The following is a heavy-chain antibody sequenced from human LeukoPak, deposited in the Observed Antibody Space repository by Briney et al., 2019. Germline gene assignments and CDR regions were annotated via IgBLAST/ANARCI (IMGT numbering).Heavy chain of an antibody. CDR1: GYTFTSYG. Sequence: GASVKVSCKASGYTFTSYGISWVRQAPGQGLEWMGWISAYNGNTNYAQKLQGRVTMTTDTSTSTAYMELRSLRSDDTAVYYCARDGYYDILTGLVKFDYWGQGTLVTVSS. CDR2: ISAYNGNT. V-gene: IGHV1-18*01. D-gene: IGHD3-9*01. J-gene: IGHJ4*02. CDR3: ARDGYYDILTGLVKFDY.